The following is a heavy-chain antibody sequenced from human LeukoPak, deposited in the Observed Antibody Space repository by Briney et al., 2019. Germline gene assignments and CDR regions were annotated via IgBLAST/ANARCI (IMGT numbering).Heavy chain of an antibody. J-gene: IGHJ4*02. D-gene: IGHD5-18*01. Sequence: GGSLRLSCAASGFTFSSYAVSWVRQAPGKGLEWVSGCSGSGISTYHADSVKGRFTISRDNSKNTLYLQMNSLRAEDTAVYYCAGGIQNFDFWGQGTLVTVSS. CDR1: GFTFSSYA. CDR2: CSGSGIST. CDR3: AGGIQNFDF. V-gene: IGHV3-23*01.